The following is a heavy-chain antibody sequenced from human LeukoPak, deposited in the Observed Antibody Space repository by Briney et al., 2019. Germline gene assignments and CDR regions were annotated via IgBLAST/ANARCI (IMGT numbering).Heavy chain of an antibody. Sequence: ASVKVSCKASGYTFTSYYMHWVRQAPGQGLEWMGIINPSGGSTSYAQKFQGRVTMTRDMSTSTVYMELSSLRSEDTAVYYCARRWKYCSGGSCRSTNWFDPWGQGTLVTVSS. V-gene: IGHV1-46*01. CDR3: ARRWKYCSGGSCRSTNWFDP. CDR1: GYTFTSYY. J-gene: IGHJ5*02. CDR2: INPSGGST. D-gene: IGHD2-15*01.